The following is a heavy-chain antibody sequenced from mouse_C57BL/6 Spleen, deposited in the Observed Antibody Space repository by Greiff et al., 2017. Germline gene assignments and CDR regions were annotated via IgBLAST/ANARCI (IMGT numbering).Heavy chain of an antibody. D-gene: IGHD1-1*01. V-gene: IGHV1-81*01. J-gene: IGHJ1*03. CDR3: ARVRDYGGSRWYFDV. Sequence: QVQLQQSGAELARPGASVKLSCKASGYTFTSYGISWVKQRPGQGLEWIGEIYPRSGTTYYNEKFKGKATLTADKSSSTAYMELRSLTSEDSAVYCCARVRDYGGSRWYFDVWGTGTTVTVSS. CDR2: IYPRSGTT. CDR1: GYTFTSYG.